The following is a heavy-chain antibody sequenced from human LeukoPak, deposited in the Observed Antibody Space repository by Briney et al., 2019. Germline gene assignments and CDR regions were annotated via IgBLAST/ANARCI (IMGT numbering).Heavy chain of an antibody. J-gene: IGHJ4*02. D-gene: IGHD5-18*01. CDR3: AKDRQWLPY. Sequence: GGSLRLSCAASGFTFSSYGMHWVRQAPGKGLEWVAVISYDGSSKYYADSVKGRFTISRDNSKNTLYLQMNSLRAEDTAVYYCAKDRQWLPYWGQGTLVTVSS. CDR2: ISYDGSSK. CDR1: GFTFSSYG. V-gene: IGHV3-30*18.